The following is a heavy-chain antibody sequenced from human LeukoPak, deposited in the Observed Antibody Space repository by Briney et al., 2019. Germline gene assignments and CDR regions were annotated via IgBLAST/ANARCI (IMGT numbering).Heavy chain of an antibody. V-gene: IGHV4-59*10. CDR1: GGSFSGYY. D-gene: IGHD4-17*01. J-gene: IGHJ4*02. Sequence: SETLSLTCAVYGGSFSGYYWSWIRQPPGKGLEWIGRIYTSGTTHYNPSLKSRVTMSVDTSKNQFSLKLSSVTAADTAVYYCARLSTVTTSFDYWGQGTLVTVSS. CDR2: IYTSGTT. CDR3: ARLSTVTTSFDY.